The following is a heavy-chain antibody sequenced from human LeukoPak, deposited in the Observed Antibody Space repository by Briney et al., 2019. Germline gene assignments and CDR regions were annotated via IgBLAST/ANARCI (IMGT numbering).Heavy chain of an antibody. Sequence: GGSLRLSCAASRFTFSSYGMNWVRQAPGRGLEWVSYISSSGSSIYYADSVKGRFTISRDNAKNSLYLQMNSLRDEDTSVYYCASSIVVVPAAIRGFDYWGQGTLVTVSS. J-gene: IGHJ4*02. CDR3: ASSIVVVPAAIRGFDY. CDR2: ISSSGSSI. D-gene: IGHD2-2*01. CDR1: RFTFSSYG. V-gene: IGHV3-48*02.